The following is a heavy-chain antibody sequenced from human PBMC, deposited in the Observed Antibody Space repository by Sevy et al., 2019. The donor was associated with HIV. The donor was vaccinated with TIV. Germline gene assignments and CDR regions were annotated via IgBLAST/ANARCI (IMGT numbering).Heavy chain of an antibody. CDR3: VRPSVRVPADH. Sequence: GESLKISCKASGYIFTSRWISWVRQMPGKGLQWMGRIDPEDSYIEYSPSFKGHVTISTDTSTSTAYLQWTSLKATDTAMYYCVRPSVRVPADHWGPGTLVTVSS. CDR2: IDPEDSYI. J-gene: IGHJ5*02. CDR1: GYIFTSRW. D-gene: IGHD6-19*01. V-gene: IGHV5-10-1*01.